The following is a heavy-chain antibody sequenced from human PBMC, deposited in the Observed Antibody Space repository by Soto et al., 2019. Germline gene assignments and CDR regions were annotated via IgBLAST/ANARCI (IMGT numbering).Heavy chain of an antibody. CDR3: ARDLLPLDDYGGNPHRS. V-gene: IGHV3-48*02. CDR2: ISSSSSTI. J-gene: IGHJ4*02. D-gene: IGHD4-17*01. CDR1: GFTFSSDS. Sequence: EVQLVESGGGLVQPGGSLRLSCAASGFTFSSDSMNWVRQAPGKGLEWVSYISSSSSTIYYADSVKGRFTISRENAKNSLYLQMNSLRDEDTAVYYCARDLLPLDDYGGNPHRSWGQGTLVTVSS.